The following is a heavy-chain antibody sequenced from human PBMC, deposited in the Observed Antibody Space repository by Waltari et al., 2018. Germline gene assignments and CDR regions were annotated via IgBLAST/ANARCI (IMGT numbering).Heavy chain of an antibody. J-gene: IGHJ2*01. Sequence: QVQLQESGPGLVKPSETLSLTCTVSGYSISRGYYWGWIRPPPGKGLEWIGSIYHSGSTDYNPSLKSRVTISVDTSKNQFSLKLSSVTAADTAVYYCARGPSSRKQWLVLGYFDLWGRGTLVTVSS. CDR2: IYHSGST. V-gene: IGHV4-38-2*02. CDR1: GYSISRGYY. D-gene: IGHD6-19*01. CDR3: ARGPSSRKQWLVLGYFDL.